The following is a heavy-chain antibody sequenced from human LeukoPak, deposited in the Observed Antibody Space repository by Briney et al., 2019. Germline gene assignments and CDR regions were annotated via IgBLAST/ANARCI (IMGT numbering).Heavy chain of an antibody. Sequence: SETLSLTCGVYGGSFSGYHWTWIRLRPGKGLEWIGDIDHSGSTHYNPSLKSRVTISVDTSKNRFSLKLSSVTAADTAVYYCASGVSMTTVRFQHWGQGTLVTVSS. V-gene: IGHV4-34*01. D-gene: IGHD4-17*01. J-gene: IGHJ1*01. CDR3: ASGVSMTTVRFQH. CDR2: IDHSGST. CDR1: GGSFSGYH.